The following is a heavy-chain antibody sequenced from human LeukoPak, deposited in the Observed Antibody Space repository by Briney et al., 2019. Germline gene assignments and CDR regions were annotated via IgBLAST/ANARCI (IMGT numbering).Heavy chain of an antibody. V-gene: IGHV4-34*01. CDR1: GVSFDDYY. J-gene: IGHJ4*02. Sequence: SETLSVTCAVSGVSFDDYYWSWVRQTPGKGLEWIGEINHSGYTNDSPSLKSRVTLSIDTSRKQFSLNLRSVTVADTGIYYCTRMTAGHDYWGQGTLVTVSS. CDR2: INHSGYT. CDR3: TRMTAGHDY. D-gene: IGHD2-21*02.